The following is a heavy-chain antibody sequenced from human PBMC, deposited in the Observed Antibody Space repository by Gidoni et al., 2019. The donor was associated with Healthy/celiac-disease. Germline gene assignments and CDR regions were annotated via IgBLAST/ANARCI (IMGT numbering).Heavy chain of an antibody. CDR3: ARCSQRLAYFDY. Sequence: QVQLVESGGGLVTPGGSLRLSCAASGFTFSDYYMSWIRQAPGRGLEWVSYISSSGSTIYYADTVKGRFTISRDNAKNSLYLQMNSLRAEDTAVYYCARCSQRLAYFDYWGQGTLVTVSS. CDR1: GFTFSDYY. D-gene: IGHD6-25*01. J-gene: IGHJ4*02. V-gene: IGHV3-11*01. CDR2: ISSSGSTI.